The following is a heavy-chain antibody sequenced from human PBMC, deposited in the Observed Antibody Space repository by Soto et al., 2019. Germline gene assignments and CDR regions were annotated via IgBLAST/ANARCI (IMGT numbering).Heavy chain of an antibody. CDR2: MNPNSGNT. CDR3: ARDGNKRNAFDI. V-gene: IGHV1-8*01. CDR1: GYTFTSYG. Sequence: GASVKVSCKASGYTFTSYGINWVRQATGQGLEWMGWMNPNSGNTGYAQKFQGRVTMTRNTSISTAYMELSSLRSEDTAVYYCARDGNKRNAFDIWGQGTMVTVSS. J-gene: IGHJ3*02.